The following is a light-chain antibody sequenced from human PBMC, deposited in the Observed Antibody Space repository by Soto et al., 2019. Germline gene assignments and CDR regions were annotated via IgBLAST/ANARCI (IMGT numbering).Light chain of an antibody. CDR2: DVS. V-gene: IGLV2-14*03. CDR1: SSDVGGNDH. CDR3: SSFANTYHYV. Sequence: QSALTQPASVSGSPGQSITISCTGTSSDVGGNDHVSWYQQHPGEAPKLMIYDVSDRPSGVSNRFSASKSGNTASLTISGLQADDEADYYCSSFANTYHYVFGTGTKLTVL. J-gene: IGLJ1*01.